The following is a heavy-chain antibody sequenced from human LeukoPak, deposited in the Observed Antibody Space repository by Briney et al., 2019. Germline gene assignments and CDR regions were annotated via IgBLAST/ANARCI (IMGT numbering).Heavy chain of an antibody. CDR1: GDSITSYY. Sequence: SETLSLTCIVSGDSITSYYWSWIRQPPGKGLEWIAYISSSGIPNYNPSLKSRVTISVDTSKNPFSLKLSSVIAADTAMYYCAKVVGGWFDPWGQGTLVTVSS. V-gene: IGHV4-59*01. CDR3: AKVVGGWFDP. J-gene: IGHJ5*02. D-gene: IGHD3-16*01. CDR2: ISSSGIP.